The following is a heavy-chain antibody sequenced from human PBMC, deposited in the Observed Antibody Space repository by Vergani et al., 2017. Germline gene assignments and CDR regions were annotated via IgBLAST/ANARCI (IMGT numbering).Heavy chain of an antibody. CDR2: ISGGTRTI. CDR1: GFIFSDSG. J-gene: IGHJ4*02. V-gene: IGHV3-48*01. Sequence: EVQLVESGGGLVQPGGSLRLSCTASGFIFSDSGMNWVRQTPGKGLEWLSYISGGTRTIYYADSVRGRFTISRDNAKNSLYLQMNSLRAEDTAVYYCAKAGRIAAAGSFTYYFDYWGQGTLVTVSS. CDR3: AKAGRIAAAGSFTYYFDY. D-gene: IGHD6-13*01.